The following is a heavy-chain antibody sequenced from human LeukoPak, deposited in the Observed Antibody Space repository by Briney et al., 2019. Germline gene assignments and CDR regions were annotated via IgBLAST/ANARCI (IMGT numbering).Heavy chain of an antibody. CDR3: ARAGGRYFDWLLLIDY. CDR2: INPNSGGT. J-gene: IGHJ4*02. Sequence: ASVKVSCKASGYTFTGYYMHRVRQAPGQGLEWMGWINPNSGGTNYAQKFQGRVTMTRDTSISTAYMELSRLRSDDTAVYYCARAGGRYFDWLLLIDYWGQGTLVTVSS. CDR1: GYTFTGYY. D-gene: IGHD3-9*01. V-gene: IGHV1-2*02.